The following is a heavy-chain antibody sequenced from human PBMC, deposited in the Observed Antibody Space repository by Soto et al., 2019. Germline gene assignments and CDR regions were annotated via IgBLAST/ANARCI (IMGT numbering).Heavy chain of an antibody. Sequence: QVQLQESGPGLVKPSHTLSLTCTVSGGSISSGGYYWSWIRQHPGKGLEWIGYIYYSGSTYYNPSLKSRVTISVDTSKNQFSLKLSSVTAADTAVYYCAREGPIILTAFDIWGQGTMVTVSS. J-gene: IGHJ3*02. D-gene: IGHD3-9*01. CDR1: GGSISSGGYY. CDR2: IYYSGST. V-gene: IGHV4-31*03. CDR3: AREGPIILTAFDI.